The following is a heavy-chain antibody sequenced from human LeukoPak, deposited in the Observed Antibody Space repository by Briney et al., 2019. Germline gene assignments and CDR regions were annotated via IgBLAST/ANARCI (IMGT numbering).Heavy chain of an antibody. CDR3: ARGGGFDRDLIDF. CDR1: GSTFSSYA. Sequence: ASVKVSCKASGSTFSSYAISWVRQAPGQGLEWMGVISPSGGSTTYAQKFQGRVTLTRDMSTSTDYLELSSLRPEDTAVYYCARGGGFDRDLIDFWGQGTLVTVSS. D-gene: IGHD3-16*01. J-gene: IGHJ4*02. V-gene: IGHV1-46*01. CDR2: ISPSGGST.